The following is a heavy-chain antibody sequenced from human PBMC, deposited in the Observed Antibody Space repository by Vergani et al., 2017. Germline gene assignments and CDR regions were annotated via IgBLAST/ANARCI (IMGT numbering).Heavy chain of an antibody. Sequence: QVQLVESGGGVVQPGTSLRLSCVVSGFALNRHAMYWVRQAPGKGLELVVGISFDGTNEYYPDLVKGRFTISRDIAKTTLYLQVRSLRLEDTGVYHCVRDSGLCAGGRCYTEAWDYWGQGTPVTVSS. J-gene: IGHJ4*02. CDR3: VRDSGLCAGGRCYTEAWDY. CDR1: GFALNRHA. V-gene: IGHV3-30-3*01. CDR2: ISFDGTNE. D-gene: IGHD2-2*02.